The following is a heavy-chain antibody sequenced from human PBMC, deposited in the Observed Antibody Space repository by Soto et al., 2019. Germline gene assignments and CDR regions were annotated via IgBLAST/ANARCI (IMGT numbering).Heavy chain of an antibody. J-gene: IGHJ6*02. CDR2: INPNTGGT. V-gene: IGHV1-2*02. CDR1: GHTFTAYY. Sequence: ASVKVSCKASGHTFTAYYMHWVRQAPGQGLEWMGWINPNTGGTNYAQKFQGRVTLTRDTSISTAYMELSRLRSDDTAVYYCARDQWDVVPAAIRDSYNLDVWGQGTTVTVSS. CDR3: ARDQWDVVPAAIRDSYNLDV. D-gene: IGHD2-2*02.